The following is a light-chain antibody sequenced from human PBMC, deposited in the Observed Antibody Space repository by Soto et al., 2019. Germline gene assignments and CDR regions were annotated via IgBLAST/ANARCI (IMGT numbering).Light chain of an antibody. CDR2: GAS. CDR3: QQYNYWPPFT. CDR1: QSVSSD. J-gene: IGKJ3*01. V-gene: IGKV3-15*01. Sequence: EIVLTQSPATLSVSPGERATLSCRASQSVSSDLAWYHQKPGQSPRLLIYGASTRATGIPARFSGNGSGTEFTLTISSLQSEDFAVYYCQQYNYWPPFTFGPGTRVDIK.